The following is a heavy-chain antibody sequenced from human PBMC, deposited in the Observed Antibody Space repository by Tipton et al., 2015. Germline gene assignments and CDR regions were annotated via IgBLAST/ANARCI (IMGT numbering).Heavy chain of an antibody. J-gene: IGHJ6*02. CDR3: AKGQVGAGGSDMDV. Sequence: SLRLSCAASGFTFSGYSMNWVRQAPGKGLEWVSYISGRRSSIYYADSVKGRFTISRDNSKNTLYLQMNSLRAEDTAVYYCAKGQVGAGGSDMDVWGQGTTVTVSS. CDR1: GFTFSGYS. D-gene: IGHD1-26*01. V-gene: IGHV3-48*01. CDR2: ISGRRSSI.